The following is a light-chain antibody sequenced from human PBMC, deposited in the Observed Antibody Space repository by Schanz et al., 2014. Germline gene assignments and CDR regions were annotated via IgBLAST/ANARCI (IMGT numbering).Light chain of an antibody. Sequence: QSALTQPASVSGSPGRSITISCTGTSGDVGNFNVFSWYQQHPGKAPKLIIYEAVKRPSGVSTRFSGSQSGNTASLTISGLQAEDEADYYCSSYAGSERWVFGGGTKLTVL. CDR1: SGDVGNFNV. J-gene: IGLJ3*02. CDR3: SSYAGSERWV. CDR2: EAV. V-gene: IGLV2-14*02.